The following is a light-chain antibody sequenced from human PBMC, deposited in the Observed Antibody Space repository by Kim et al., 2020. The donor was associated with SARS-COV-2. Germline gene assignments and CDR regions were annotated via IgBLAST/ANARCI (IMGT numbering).Light chain of an antibody. CDR2: AAS. CDR3: QKYNSAPWT. CDR1: QDIANS. Sequence: ASVGDRVTISCRASQDIANSLAWYQQKPGKVPKVLIYAASTLQSAVPSRFSGSGSGTEFTLTIGSLQTEDVATYYCQKYNSAPWTFGPGTKVDIK. J-gene: IGKJ1*01. V-gene: IGKV1-27*01.